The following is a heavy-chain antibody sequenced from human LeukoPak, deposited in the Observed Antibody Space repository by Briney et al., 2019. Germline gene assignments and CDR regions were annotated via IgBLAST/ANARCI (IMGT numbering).Heavy chain of an antibody. J-gene: IGHJ4*02. CDR1: GFTFSSYA. V-gene: IGHV3-23*01. CDR2: ISGSGGST. D-gene: IGHD3-22*01. CDR3: AKDRARAVVVITTPYFDY. Sequence: GGSLRLSCAASGFTFSSYAMSWVRQAPGKGLEWVSAISGSGGSTYYADSVKGRFTISRDNSKNTLYLQMNSLRAEDTAVYYCAKDRARAVVVITTPYFDYWGQGTLVTVSS.